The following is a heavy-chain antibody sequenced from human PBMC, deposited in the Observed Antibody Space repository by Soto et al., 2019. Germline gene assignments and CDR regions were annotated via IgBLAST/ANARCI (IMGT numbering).Heavy chain of an antibody. CDR1: GGSISSGGYY. CDR2: IYYSGST. J-gene: IGHJ6*02. CDR3: ARVPPFLTGYPYYYYGMDV. V-gene: IGHV4-31*03. Sequence: LSETLSLTCTVSGGSISSGGYYWSWIRQHPGKGLEWIGYIYYSGSTYYNPSLKSRVTISVDTSKNQFSLKLSSVTAADTAVYYCARVPPFLTGYPYYYYGMDVWGQGTTVTVSS. D-gene: IGHD3-9*01.